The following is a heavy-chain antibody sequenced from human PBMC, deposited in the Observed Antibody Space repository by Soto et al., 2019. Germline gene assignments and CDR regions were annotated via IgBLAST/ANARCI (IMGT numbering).Heavy chain of an antibody. CDR1: GFTFSSYG. CDR2: ISYDGSNK. CDR3: AKDQEAGYSYGPKLGIVDY. J-gene: IGHJ4*02. Sequence: GGSLRLSCAASGFTFSSYGMHWVRQAPGKGLEWVAVISYDGSNKYYADSVKGRFTISRDNSKNTLYLQMNSLRAEDTAVYYCAKDQEAGYSYGPKLGIVDYWGQGTLVTVSS. V-gene: IGHV3-30*18. D-gene: IGHD5-18*01.